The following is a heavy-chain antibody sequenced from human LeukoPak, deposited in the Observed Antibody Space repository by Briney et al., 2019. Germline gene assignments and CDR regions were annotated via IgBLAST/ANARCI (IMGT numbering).Heavy chain of an antibody. D-gene: IGHD4-11*01. V-gene: IGHV3-33*01. CDR2: IWYDGSNK. CDR3: ARGPKPVSFFSDY. J-gene: IGHJ4*02. Sequence: GGSLRLSCAASGFTFSSYGMHLVRQAPGKGLEWVAVIWYDGSNKYYADSVKGRFTISRDNSKNTLYLQMNSLRAEDTAVYYCARGPKPVSFFSDYWGQGTLVTVSS. CDR1: GFTFSSYG.